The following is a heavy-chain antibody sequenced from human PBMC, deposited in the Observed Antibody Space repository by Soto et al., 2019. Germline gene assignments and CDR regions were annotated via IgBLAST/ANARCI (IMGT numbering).Heavy chain of an antibody. CDR3: ARAPFWAPYCSGGSCYGAFDI. CDR2: ISSSSSYI. CDR1: GFTFSSYS. J-gene: IGHJ3*02. D-gene: IGHD2-15*01. V-gene: IGHV3-21*01. Sequence: PXGSLRLSCAASGFTFSSYSMNWVRQAPGKGLEWVSSISSSSSYIYYADSVKGRFTISRDNAKNSLYLQMNSLRAEDTAVYYCARAPFWAPYCSGGSCYGAFDIWGQGTMVT.